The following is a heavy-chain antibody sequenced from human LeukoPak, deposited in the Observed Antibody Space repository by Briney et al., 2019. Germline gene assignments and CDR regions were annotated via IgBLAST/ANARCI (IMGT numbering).Heavy chain of an antibody. CDR1: GFTFTTYW. D-gene: IGHD3-10*01. CDR3: AKVAKYYYGSETYYFFEH. J-gene: IGHJ4*02. Sequence: GGSLRLSCAASGFTFTTYWMSWVRQAPGKGLEWVANINQDGTEKYYVDSVKGRFTISRDNAKNSLYLQMNSLRVEDTAVYYCAKVAKYYYGSETYYFFEHWGQGTLVTVSS. CDR2: INQDGTEK. V-gene: IGHV3-7*01.